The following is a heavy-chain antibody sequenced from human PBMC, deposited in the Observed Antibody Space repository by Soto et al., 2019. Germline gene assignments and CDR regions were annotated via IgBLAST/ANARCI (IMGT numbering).Heavy chain of an antibody. CDR1: GGSVSSGSYY. J-gene: IGHJ5*02. CDR2: IYYSGST. V-gene: IGHV4-61*01. CDR3: ARGYCSGGSCYPPDWLDP. D-gene: IGHD2-15*01. Sequence: PSETLSLTCTVSGGSVSSGSYYWSWIRQPPGKGLEWIGYIYYSGSTNYNPSLKSRVTISVDTSKNQFSLKLSSVTAADTAVYYCARGYCSGGSCYPPDWLDPCGQGPLVTVYS.